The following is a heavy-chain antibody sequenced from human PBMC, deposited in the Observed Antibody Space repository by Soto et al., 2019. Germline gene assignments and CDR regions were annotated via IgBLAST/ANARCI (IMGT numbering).Heavy chain of an antibody. Sequence: SETLSLTCTVSGGSISSYYWSWIRQPPGKGLEWIGYIYYSEKTNYNPSQRSRVTISVDTSKKQFSLKMSSVTAADTAVYYCVRDSGYGDPFDYWGQGTLVTVS. CDR1: GGSISSYY. D-gene: IGHD4-17*01. CDR2: IYYSEKT. CDR3: VRDSGYGDPFDY. V-gene: IGHV4-59*01. J-gene: IGHJ4*02.